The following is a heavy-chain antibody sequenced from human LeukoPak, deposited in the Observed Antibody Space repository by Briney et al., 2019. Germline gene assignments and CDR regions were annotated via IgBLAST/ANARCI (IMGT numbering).Heavy chain of an antibody. J-gene: IGHJ5*02. CDR1: GYXFTGYY. D-gene: IGHD2-15*01. CDR3: ARSWGVVVAATNNWFDP. V-gene: IGHV1-2*02. CDR2: INPNSGGT. Sequence: PGASVKVSCKASGYXFTGYYIHWVRQAPGQGLEWMGWINPNSGGTNYAQKFQGRVTMTRDTSISTAYMELSRLRSDDTAVYYCARSWGVVVAATNNWFDPWGQGTLVTVSS.